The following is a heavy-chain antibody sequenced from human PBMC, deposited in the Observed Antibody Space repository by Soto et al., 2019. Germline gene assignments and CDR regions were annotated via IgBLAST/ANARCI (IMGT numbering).Heavy chain of an antibody. CDR1: GGSIFSDD. CDR3: VRGYWFDP. Sequence: SETLSLTCTVSGGSIFSDDWTWIRQPPGKGLEWIGYISRSGSSGFAPSLTGRGTFSTDTSKNQVSLIMTYVTVADPDVSYCVRGYWFDPWGPGPLVTVSS. CDR2: ISRSGSS. V-gene: IGHV4-59*01. J-gene: IGHJ5*02.